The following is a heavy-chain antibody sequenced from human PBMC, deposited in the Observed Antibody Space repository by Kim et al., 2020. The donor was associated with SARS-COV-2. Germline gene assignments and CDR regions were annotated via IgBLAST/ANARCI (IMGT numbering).Heavy chain of an antibody. D-gene: IGHD6-19*01. CDR1: GFTFSNYA. Sequence: GGSLRLSCAASGFTFSNYAMNWVRQAPGKGLEWVSSISGSGTTSHADSVKGRFTISRDNAMNTVSLQMNSLRGEDTAIYYCAKDGSGWLERGWYYFDYWGQGSPVIVSS. V-gene: IGHV3-23*01. CDR3: AKDGSGWLERGWYYFDY. J-gene: IGHJ4*02. CDR2: ISGSGTT.